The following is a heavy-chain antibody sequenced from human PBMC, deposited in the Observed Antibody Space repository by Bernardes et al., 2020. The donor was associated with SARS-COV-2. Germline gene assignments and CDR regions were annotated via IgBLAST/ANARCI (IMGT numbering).Heavy chain of an antibody. Sequence: GGSLRLSCAASGFTFDDYTMHWVRQVPGTGLEWVSLISWDGGSPFYADSVKGRFTISRDNYKNFLYLQMNSLRSEDSALYYCAKGEPPRDIPDYWGRGTLVTVSS. CDR2: ISWDGGSP. CDR1: GFTFDDYT. V-gene: IGHV3-43*01. CDR3: AKGEPPRDIPDY. J-gene: IGHJ4*02.